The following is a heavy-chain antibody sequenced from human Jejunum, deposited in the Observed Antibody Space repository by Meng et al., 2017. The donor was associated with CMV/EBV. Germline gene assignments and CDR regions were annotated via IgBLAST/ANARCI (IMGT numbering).Heavy chain of an antibody. J-gene: IGHJ4*02. CDR3: ARENLELQGTVDY. CDR1: GFTITAYP. Sequence: VQLVEPGGGVVQPGRSLRLSCAASGFTITAYPMHWVRQVPGKGLEWVTVDGNNKYYADSVKGRFTISRDNSRNTLDLQMDSLRTEDTAIYYCARENLELQGTVDYWGQGTLVTASS. D-gene: IGHD1-7*01. V-gene: IGHV3-30*03. CDR2: DGNNK.